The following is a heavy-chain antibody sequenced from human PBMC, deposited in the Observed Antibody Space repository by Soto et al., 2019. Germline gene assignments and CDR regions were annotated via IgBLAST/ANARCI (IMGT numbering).Heavy chain of an antibody. J-gene: IGHJ4*02. CDR2: IDPRNGGT. D-gene: IGHD5-18*01. V-gene: IGHV1-2*02. CDR1: GYIFSDYY. Sequence: QVQLVQSGSDVKKPGASFTVSCKASGYIFSDYYIHWVRQAPGQGLEWIGWIDPRNGGTKYAQKFQDRLTMTTDTSTSTAFLELWRLRLDDTAVFFCARVLYRNVIHAWGQGTLVTVSS. CDR3: ARVLYRNVIHA.